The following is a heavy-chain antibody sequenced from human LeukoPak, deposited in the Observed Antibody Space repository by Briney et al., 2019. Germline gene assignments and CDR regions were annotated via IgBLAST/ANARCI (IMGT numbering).Heavy chain of an antibody. D-gene: IGHD3-16*01. CDR2: IKQDGSDK. CDR3: ARVQLMITFGGPNFDY. J-gene: IGHJ4*02. Sequence: GGSLRLSCAASGFTFTKYWMTWVRQAPGKGLEWVGNIKQDGSDKNYMDSVKGRFTISRDNTKNSVYLQMNSLRAEDTAVYYCARVQLMITFGGPNFDYWGQGTLVTVSS. CDR1: GFTFTKYW. V-gene: IGHV3-7*01.